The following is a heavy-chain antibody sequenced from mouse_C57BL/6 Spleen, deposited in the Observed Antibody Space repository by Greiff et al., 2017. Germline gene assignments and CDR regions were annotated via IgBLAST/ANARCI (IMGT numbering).Heavy chain of an antibody. Sequence: QVQLQQPGAELVKPGASVKLSCKASGYTFTSYWMHWVKQRPGQGLEWIGMIHPNSGSTNYNEKFKSKATLTVDKSSSTAYMQLSSLTSEDSAVYYCASSYYDSPWYFDVWGTGTTVTVSS. D-gene: IGHD2-4*01. J-gene: IGHJ1*03. CDR2: IHPNSGST. CDR3: ASSYYDSPWYFDV. V-gene: IGHV1-64*01. CDR1: GYTFTSYW.